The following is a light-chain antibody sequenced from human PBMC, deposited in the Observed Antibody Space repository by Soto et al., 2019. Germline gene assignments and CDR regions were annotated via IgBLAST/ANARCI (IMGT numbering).Light chain of an antibody. J-gene: IGLJ1*01. CDR2: EVS. Sequence: QSVLTQPASVSGSPGQSITISCTGTSSDVGSYNLVSWYQQHPGKAQKLMIYEVSKRPSGVSNRFSGSKSGNTASLTISGLQAEDEADYYCCSYAGSSTYVFGTGTKVTV. CDR3: CSYAGSSTYV. V-gene: IGLV2-23*02. CDR1: SSDVGSYNL.